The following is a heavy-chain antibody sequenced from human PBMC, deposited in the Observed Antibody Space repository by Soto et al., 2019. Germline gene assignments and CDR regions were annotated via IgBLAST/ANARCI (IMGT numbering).Heavy chain of an antibody. CDR3: ARGRYGDY. Sequence: VHLVQSGAEVKKPGASVKVSCKGSGYAFTTYGITWVRQAPGQGLEWMGWISAHNGNTNSAQKLQGRVTVTRDTSTSTAYMELRSLRSDDTAVYYCARGRYGDYWGQGALVTVSS. CDR1: GYAFTTYG. J-gene: IGHJ4*02. D-gene: IGHD1-1*01. CDR2: ISAHNGNT. V-gene: IGHV1-18*01.